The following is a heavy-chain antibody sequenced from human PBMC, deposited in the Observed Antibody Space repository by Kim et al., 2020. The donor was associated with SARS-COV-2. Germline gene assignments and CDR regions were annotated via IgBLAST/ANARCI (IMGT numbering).Heavy chain of an antibody. V-gene: IGHV3-21*01. CDR1: GFTFSSYS. J-gene: IGHJ5*02. D-gene: IGHD3-9*01. CDR3: ARGRYGILTCCRMDNWFDP. CDR2: ISSSSSYI. Sequence: GGSLRLSCAASGFTFSSYSMNWVRQAPGKGLEWVSSISSSSSYIYYPDSVKGRFTISRDNAKNSAYLQKNSLRTEDTAVYYSARGRYGILTCCRMDNWFDPWGQGTLVTVSS.